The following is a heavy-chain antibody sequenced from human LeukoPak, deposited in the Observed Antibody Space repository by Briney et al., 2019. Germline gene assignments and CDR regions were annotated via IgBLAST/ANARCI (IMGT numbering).Heavy chain of an antibody. CDR1: GGSISSGSYY. Sequence: SETLSLTCTVSGGSISSGSYYWSWIRQPAGKGLEWIGRIYTSGSTNYNPSLKSRVTISVDTSKNQFSLKLSSVTAADTAVYYCASHRPDSSGWFFWGQGTLVTVSS. CDR3: ASHRPDSSGWFF. CDR2: IYTSGST. V-gene: IGHV4-61*02. D-gene: IGHD6-19*01. J-gene: IGHJ4*02.